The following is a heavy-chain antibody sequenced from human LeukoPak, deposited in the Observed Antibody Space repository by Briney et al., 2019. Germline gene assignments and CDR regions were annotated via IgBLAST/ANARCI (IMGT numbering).Heavy chain of an antibody. D-gene: IGHD3-10*01. CDR1: GYTLTELS. V-gene: IGHV1-24*01. CDR2: FDPEDGET. Sequence: ASVKVSCKVSGYTLTELSMHWVRQAPGKGLEWMGGFDPEDGETIYAQKFQGRVTMTEDTSTDTAYMELSSPRSEDTAVYYCARGGIGEAAFDIWGQGTMVTVSS. CDR3: ARGGIGEAAFDI. J-gene: IGHJ3*02.